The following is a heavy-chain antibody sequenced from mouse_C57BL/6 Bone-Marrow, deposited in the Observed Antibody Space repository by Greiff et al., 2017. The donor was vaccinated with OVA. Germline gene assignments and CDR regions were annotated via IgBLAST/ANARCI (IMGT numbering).Heavy chain of an antibody. Sequence: VQLQQSGPGLVKPSQSLSLTCSVTGYSITSGYYWNWIRQFPGNKLEWMGYISYDGSNNYNPSLKNRISITRDTSKNQFFLKLNSVTTEDTATYYCARGGIYYYGSGAMDYWGQGASVTVSS. D-gene: IGHD1-1*01. V-gene: IGHV3-6*01. CDR1: GYSITSGYY. J-gene: IGHJ4*01. CDR3: ARGGIYYYGSGAMDY. CDR2: ISYDGSN.